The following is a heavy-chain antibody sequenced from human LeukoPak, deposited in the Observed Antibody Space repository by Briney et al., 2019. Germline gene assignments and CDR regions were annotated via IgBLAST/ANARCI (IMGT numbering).Heavy chain of an antibody. CDR3: ATEPGYCSGGSCYGGWFDP. CDR2: INHSGRT. D-gene: IGHD2-15*01. CDR1: GGSFSGYY. V-gene: IGHV4-34*01. Sequence: SETLSLTCAVYGGSFSGYYWTWIRQPPGKRLEWIGEINHSGRTYYNPSLQSRVTISLDTSKNQFSLKLTSVTAADTAVYYCATEPGYCSGGSCYGGWFDPWGQETLVTVSS. J-gene: IGHJ5*02.